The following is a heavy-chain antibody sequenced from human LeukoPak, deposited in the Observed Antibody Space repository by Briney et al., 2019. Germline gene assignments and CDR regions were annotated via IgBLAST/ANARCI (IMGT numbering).Heavy chain of an antibody. J-gene: IGHJ4*02. Sequence: GGSLRLSCAASGFTFGGYSMSWVRQAPGKGLEWVSAISGSGGSTYYADSVKGRFTISRDNSKNTLYLQMNSLRAEDTAVYYCTRDIVVGVTATRGFDYWGQGTLVTVSS. CDR2: ISGSGGST. V-gene: IGHV3-23*01. CDR1: GFTFGGYS. D-gene: IGHD2-15*01. CDR3: TRDIVVGVTATRGFDY.